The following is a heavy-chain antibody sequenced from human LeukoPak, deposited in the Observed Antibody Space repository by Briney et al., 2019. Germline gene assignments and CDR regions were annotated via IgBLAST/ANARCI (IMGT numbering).Heavy chain of an antibody. CDR3: ARVTPYCGGDCPVSFDI. D-gene: IGHD2-21*02. Sequence: PSETLSLTCTVSGGSISSYYWRWIRQPPGKGLEWIGYIYYSGSTNYNPSLKSRVTISVDTSKNQFSLKLSSVTAADTAVYYCARVTPYCGGDCPVSFDIWGQGTMVTVSS. V-gene: IGHV4-59*01. J-gene: IGHJ3*02. CDR1: GGSISSYY. CDR2: IYYSGST.